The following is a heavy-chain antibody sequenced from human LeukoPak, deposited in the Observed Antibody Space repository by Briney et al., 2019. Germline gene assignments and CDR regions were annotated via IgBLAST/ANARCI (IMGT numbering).Heavy chain of an antibody. V-gene: IGHV3-43*02. J-gene: IGHJ4*02. CDR2: ISGDGGST. CDR3: AKGPDYYDSSGTIGQFDY. Sequence: PGGSLRLSCAASGFTFDDYAMHWVRQAPGKGLEWVSVISGDGGSTYYADSVKGRFTISRDNSKNSLYLQMNSLRTEDTALYYCAKGPDYYDSSGTIGQFDYWGQGTLVTVSS. CDR1: GFTFDDYA. D-gene: IGHD3-22*01.